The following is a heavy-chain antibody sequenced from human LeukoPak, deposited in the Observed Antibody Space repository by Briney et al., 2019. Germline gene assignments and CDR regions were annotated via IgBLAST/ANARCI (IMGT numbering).Heavy chain of an antibody. CDR3: AKDRTYGYSSSPHFDP. V-gene: IGHV3-30-3*01. J-gene: IGHJ5*02. D-gene: IGHD6-13*01. CDR2: ISSDGSTE. Sequence: GTSLRLSCAASGFIFNNYAMHWVRQAPGKGLEWVAVISSDGSTEYYADSVKGRFTISRDNSRNTLYMQMNSLRAEDTALYYCAKDRTYGYSSSPHFDPWGQGTLVTVSS. CDR1: GFIFNNYA.